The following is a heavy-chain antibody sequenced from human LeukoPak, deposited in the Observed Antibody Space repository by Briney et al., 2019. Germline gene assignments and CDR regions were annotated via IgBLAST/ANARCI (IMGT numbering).Heavy chain of an antibody. V-gene: IGHV3-30*19. D-gene: IGHD5-24*01. J-gene: IGHJ4*02. Sequence: GGSLRLSCAASGFTFSEYALFWVRQAPGKGLEWVAVISYDGSNKYYADSVKGRFTISRDNSKNTLYLQMNSLRAEDTAVYYCARDGRWLQFLDYWGQGTLVTVSS. CDR2: ISYDGSNK. CDR3: ARDGRWLQFLDY. CDR1: GFTFSEYA.